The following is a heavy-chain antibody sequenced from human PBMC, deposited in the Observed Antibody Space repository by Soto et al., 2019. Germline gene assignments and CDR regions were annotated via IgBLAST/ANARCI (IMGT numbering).Heavy chain of an antibody. CDR3: ARGELRFFPDY. V-gene: IGHV3-74*01. Sequence: PGVSLRLSCAASGFTFSSYWMHWVRQAPGKGLVWVSRINSDGSSTNYADSVKGRFTISRDNAKNTLYLQMNSLRAEDTAVYYCARGELRFFPDYRGQGTPSTVSS. J-gene: IGHJ4*02. CDR2: INSDGSST. CDR1: GFTFSSYW. D-gene: IGHD3-3*01.